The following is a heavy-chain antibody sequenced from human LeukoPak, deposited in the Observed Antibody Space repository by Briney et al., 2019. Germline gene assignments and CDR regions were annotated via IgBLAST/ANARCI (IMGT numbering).Heavy chain of an antibody. CDR2: IYKSGNT. CDR1: GGSISGFY. CDR3: ARDWGIAVAAPRY. Sequence: SETLSLTCTVSGGSISGFYWSWIRQSPGKGLEWIGYIYKSGNTNYNPSLKSRVTISLNTSKNQFSLKLSSVTAADTAVYYCARDWGIAVAAPRYWGQGTLVTVSS. D-gene: IGHD6-19*01. J-gene: IGHJ4*02. V-gene: IGHV4-59*12.